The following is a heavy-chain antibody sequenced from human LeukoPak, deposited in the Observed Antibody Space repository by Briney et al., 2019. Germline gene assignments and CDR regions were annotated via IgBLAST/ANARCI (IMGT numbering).Heavy chain of an antibody. V-gene: IGHV1-8*02. Sequence: ASVKVSCKASGYTFSSYDINWVRQAAGQGLEWMGRMNPNSGNTNYAQKFQGRVTMTRSTSTSTAYLELSSLRSDDTAVYYCARGGWVNDDSGALSGMDVWGQGTTVTVSS. J-gene: IGHJ6*02. D-gene: IGHD3-10*01. CDR1: GYTFSSYD. CDR3: ARGGWVNDDSGALSGMDV. CDR2: MNPNSGNT.